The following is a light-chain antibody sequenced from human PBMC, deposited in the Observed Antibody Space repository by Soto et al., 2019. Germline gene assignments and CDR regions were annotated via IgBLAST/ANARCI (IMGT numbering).Light chain of an antibody. J-gene: IGKJ1*01. CDR3: QQHYSYTGT. CDR1: QDIRSY. Sequence: IRMTQSPSSLSAATGDRVTITCRASQDIRSYLAWYQKKAGKAPKVLISGASTLQNEVPSRFSGSGSGTHFTLTISSLQSEDSATYYCQQHYSYTGTFGQGTRLEI. V-gene: IGKV1-8*01. CDR2: GAS.